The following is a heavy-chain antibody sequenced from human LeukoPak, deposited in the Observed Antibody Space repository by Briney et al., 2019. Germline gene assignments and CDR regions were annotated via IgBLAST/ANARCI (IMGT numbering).Heavy chain of an antibody. Sequence: APVKVSCKASGYTFTSYYMHWVRQAPGQGLEWMGIINPSGGSTSYAQKFQGRVTMTRDTSTSTVYMELSSLRSEDTAVYYCARDSPPGTYYYDSSGYYLDYWGQGTLVTVSS. CDR1: GYTFTSYY. CDR2: INPSGGST. CDR3: ARDSPPGTYYYDSSGYYLDY. J-gene: IGHJ4*02. V-gene: IGHV1-46*01. D-gene: IGHD3-22*01.